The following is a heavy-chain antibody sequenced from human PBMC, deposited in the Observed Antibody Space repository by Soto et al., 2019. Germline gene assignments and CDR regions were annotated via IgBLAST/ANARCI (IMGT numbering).Heavy chain of an antibody. CDR3: ARAEYYYDCSGYYLLFYFDY. D-gene: IGHD3-22*01. CDR1: GYKFTNFG. CDR2: ISVYNGDT. J-gene: IGHJ4*02. Sequence: QVQLVQSGPEVKNPGASVKVSCKASGYKFTNFGIAWIRQAPGQGLEWMGRISVYNGDTTFAQNFQDRVTLTTDTSTSTAYMELRSLRSDDTAVYYCARAEYYYDCSGYYLLFYFDYWGQGTLVTVSS. V-gene: IGHV1-18*01.